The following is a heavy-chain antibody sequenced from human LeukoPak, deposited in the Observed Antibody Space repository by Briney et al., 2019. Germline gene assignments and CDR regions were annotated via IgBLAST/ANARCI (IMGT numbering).Heavy chain of an antibody. CDR2: MNPNSGNT. CDR3: TRNRPHRFRALDY. V-gene: IGHV1-8*01. J-gene: IGHJ4*02. D-gene: IGHD3-10*01. Sequence: EASVRVSCKPSGFTFTNYDINWVRQAPGQGLEWMGWMNPNSGNTGYAQRFQGRVTMTRNTSISTAFMELSSLTSEDTAVYFCTRNRPHRFRALDYWGQGTLVTVSS. CDR1: GFTFTNYD.